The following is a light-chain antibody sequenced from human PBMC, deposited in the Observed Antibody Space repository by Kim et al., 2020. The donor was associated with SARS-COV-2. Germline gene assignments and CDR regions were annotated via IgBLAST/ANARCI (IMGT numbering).Light chain of an antibody. Sequence: QSVLTQPPSVSGAPGQRVTISCTGSSSNIGAGYDVHWYQQLPGTAPKLLIYGNSNRPSGVPDRFSGSKSGTSASLAITGLQAEDEADYYCQSYDSSPYWVFGGGTQLTVL. J-gene: IGLJ3*02. V-gene: IGLV1-40*01. CDR3: QSYDSSPYWV. CDR2: GNS. CDR1: SSNIGAGYD.